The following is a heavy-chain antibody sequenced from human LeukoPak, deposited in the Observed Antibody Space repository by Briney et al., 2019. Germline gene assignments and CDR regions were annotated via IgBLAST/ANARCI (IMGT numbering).Heavy chain of an antibody. J-gene: IGHJ3*02. Sequence: GASVKVSCKASGYTFTSYYMDWVRQAPGQGLEWMGIINPSGGSTSYAQKFQGRVTMTTDTSTSTAYMELRSLRSDDTAVYYCARERAYCGGDCYARAFDIWGQGTMVTVSS. CDR1: GYTFTSYY. D-gene: IGHD2-21*02. CDR3: ARERAYCGGDCYARAFDI. CDR2: INPSGGST. V-gene: IGHV1-46*01.